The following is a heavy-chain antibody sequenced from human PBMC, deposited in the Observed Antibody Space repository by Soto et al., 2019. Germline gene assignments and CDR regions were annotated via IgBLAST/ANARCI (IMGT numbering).Heavy chain of an antibody. Sequence: GGSLRLSCAASGFTFSNSWMHWVRQAPGKGPVWVSRINSDGTTINSADSVKGRFTISRDNAKNTLYLQMDGLRAEDTAVYYCTRAGNYRVDYWGQGTLVTVSS. J-gene: IGHJ4*02. CDR2: INSDGTTI. V-gene: IGHV3-74*01. CDR3: TRAGNYRVDY. CDR1: GFTFSNSW. D-gene: IGHD1-7*01.